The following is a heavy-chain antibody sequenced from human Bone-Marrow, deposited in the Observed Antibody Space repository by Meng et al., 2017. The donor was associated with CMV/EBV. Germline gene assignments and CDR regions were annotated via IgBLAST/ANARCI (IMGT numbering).Heavy chain of an antibody. CDR3: ARRIVVVPAATPLYYYYGMDV. J-gene: IGHJ6*02. Sequence: ESLKISCTVSGGSVSSGSYYWSWIRQPPGKGLEWIGYIYYSGSTNYNPSFKSRVTISVDTSKNQFSLKLSSVTAADTAVYYCARRIVVVPAATPLYYYYGMDVWGQGTTVTVSS. CDR2: IYYSGST. V-gene: IGHV4-61*01. CDR1: GGSVSSGSYY. D-gene: IGHD2-2*01.